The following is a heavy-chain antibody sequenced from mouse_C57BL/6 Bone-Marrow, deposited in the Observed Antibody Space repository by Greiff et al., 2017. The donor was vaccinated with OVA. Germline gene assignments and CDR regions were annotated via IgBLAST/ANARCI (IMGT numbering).Heavy chain of an antibody. J-gene: IGHJ2*01. CDR1: GYTFTDSY. V-gene: IGHV1-76*01. CDR3: ARSERLRDYFDY. CDR2: IYPGSGNI. D-gene: IGHD2-2*01. Sequence: VKLLESGAELVRPGASVKLSCKASGYTFTDSYISWVKQRPGQGLEWIARIYPGSGNIYYNEKFKGKATLTAEKSSSTAYMQLSSLTSDDSAVYFGARSERLRDYFDYWGQGTTLTVSS.